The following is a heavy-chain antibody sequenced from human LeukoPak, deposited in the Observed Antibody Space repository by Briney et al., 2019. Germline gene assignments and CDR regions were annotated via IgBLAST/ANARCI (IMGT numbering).Heavy chain of an antibody. Sequence: GGSLRLSCAASGFTFSSYWMHWVRQAPGKGLVWVSRINTDGSSTSYADSVKGRFTISRDNSKNTLYLQMNSLRAEDTAVYYCAKGDYTAAFDPWGQGTLVTVSS. CDR2: INTDGSST. CDR1: GFTFSSYW. CDR3: AKGDYTAAFDP. V-gene: IGHV3-74*01. D-gene: IGHD4-11*01. J-gene: IGHJ5*02.